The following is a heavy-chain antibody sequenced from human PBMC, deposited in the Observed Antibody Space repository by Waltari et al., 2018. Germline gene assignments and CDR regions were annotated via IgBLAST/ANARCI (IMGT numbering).Heavy chain of an antibody. V-gene: IGHV3-15*01. J-gene: IGHJ4*02. Sequence: EVQLVESGGGLVNPGGSLRLSCAASGFTFSNTWMDWVRQAPGKGLEWIARIKTQSDGGGATYYAAPVTDRFTVSRDDSKNMLYLQMSSLKTEDTAMYYCTTDQGDSYTFYSFDYWGQGTLVTVSS. CDR2: IKTQSDGGGAT. CDR3: TTDQGDSYTFYSFDY. D-gene: IGHD3-16*02. CDR1: GFTFSNTW.